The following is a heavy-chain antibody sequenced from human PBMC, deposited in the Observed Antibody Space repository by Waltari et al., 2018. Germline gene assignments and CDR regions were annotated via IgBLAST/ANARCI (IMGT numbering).Heavy chain of an antibody. Sequence: QLQLQESGPGLVKPSGTLSLTCAVSGDSMISTDWGSWFRQPPGKGLEWLGQVHGSGKTNYSPSFATRVTISLDTYSKQFSLTMTYATAADTAVYYCARDRGRGLYLDSWGPGTLVTVSP. CDR3: ARDRGRGLYLDS. V-gene: IGHV4-4*02. J-gene: IGHJ4*02. D-gene: IGHD2-15*01. CDR1: GDSMISTDW. CDR2: VHGSGKT.